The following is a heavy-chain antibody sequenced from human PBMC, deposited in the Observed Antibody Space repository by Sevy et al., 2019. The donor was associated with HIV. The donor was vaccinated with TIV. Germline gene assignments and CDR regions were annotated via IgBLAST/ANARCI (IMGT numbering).Heavy chain of an antibody. Sequence: GGSLRLSCAASGFTFSSYSMNWVRQAPGKGLEWVSSISSSSSYIYYADSVKGRFTISRDNAKNSLYLQMNSLRAGDTAVYYCASVEDRKRYYDFWSGYFNYYYYGMDVWGQGTTVTVSS. D-gene: IGHD3-3*01. J-gene: IGHJ6*02. CDR1: GFTFSSYS. CDR2: ISSSSSYI. V-gene: IGHV3-21*01. CDR3: ASVEDRKRYYDFWSGYFNYYYYGMDV.